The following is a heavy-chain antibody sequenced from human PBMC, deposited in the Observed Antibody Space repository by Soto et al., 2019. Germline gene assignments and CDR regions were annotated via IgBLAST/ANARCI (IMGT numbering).Heavy chain of an antibody. CDR3: ARGVGSGSYYNQYNWFDP. CDR2: ISAYNGNT. V-gene: IGHV1-18*01. Sequence: QGQLVQSGAEVKKPGASVKVSCKASGYTFTNYGINWVRQAPGQGLEGMGWISAYNGNTNHAQKLQGRVTMTTDTSTSTAYMELRSLRSDDTAVYYCARGVGSGSYYNQYNWFDPWGQGTLVTVSS. CDR1: GYTFTNYG. J-gene: IGHJ5*02. D-gene: IGHD3-10*01.